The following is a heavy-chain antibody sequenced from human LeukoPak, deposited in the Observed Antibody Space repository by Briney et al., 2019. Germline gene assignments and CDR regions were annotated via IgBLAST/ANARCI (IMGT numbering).Heavy chain of an antibody. CDR2: INGDGTST. CDR1: GFTFSSYW. J-gene: IGHJ4*02. CDR3: ARISGSYLRGFDY. D-gene: IGHD1-26*01. Sequence: GGSLRLSCAASGFTFSSYWMYWVRQAPGKGLVWVSRINGDGTSTSYADSVKGRFTISRDNAKNSLYLQMNSLRAEDTAVYYCARISGSYLRGFDYWGQGTLVTVSS. V-gene: IGHV3-74*01.